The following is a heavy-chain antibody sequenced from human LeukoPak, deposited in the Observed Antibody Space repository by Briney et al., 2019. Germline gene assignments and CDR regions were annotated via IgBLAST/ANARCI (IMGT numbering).Heavy chain of an antibody. V-gene: IGHV3-53*01. CDR1: GFTVNSNY. CDR2: IYSGGST. D-gene: IGHD6-19*01. Sequence: PGGSLRLSCAASGFTVNSNYMSWVRQAPGKGLEWVSVIYSGGSTYYADSVRGRFTISRDNSENTLYLQMNSLRAEDTAVYYCGSSGWGGLWAVANDYYYYGMDVWGKGTTVTVSS. J-gene: IGHJ6*04. CDR3: GSSGWGGLWAVANDYYYYGMDV.